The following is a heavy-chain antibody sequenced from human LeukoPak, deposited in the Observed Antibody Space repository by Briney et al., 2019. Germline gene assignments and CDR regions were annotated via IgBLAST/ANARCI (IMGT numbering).Heavy chain of an antibody. D-gene: IGHD6-13*01. J-gene: IGHJ5*02. V-gene: IGHV1-69*05. CDR3: ARDPGIAAGYNWFDP. Sequence: SVKVSCKASGGTFSSYAISWVRQAPGQGLEWMGGIIPIFGTANYAQKFQGRVTITTDESTSTAYMELSRLRSDDTAVYYCARDPGIAAGYNWFDPWGQGTLVTVSS. CDR2: IIPIFGTA. CDR1: GGTFSSYA.